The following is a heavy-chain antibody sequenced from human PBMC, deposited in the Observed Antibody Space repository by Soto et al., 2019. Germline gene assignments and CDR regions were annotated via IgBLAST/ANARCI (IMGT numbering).Heavy chain of an antibody. D-gene: IGHD2-2*01. CDR2: IYYSGTT. J-gene: IGHJ4*02. CDR3: ARKERKPAAIWN. Sequence: PPETLSLTCAVSGFSIGSNNWWGWIRQPPGKGLEWIGNIYYSGTTQFNPSLKSRVTMSIDGAGNQFSLRLGSVTAADTAVYYCARKERKPAAIWNWGQGTLVTVSS. V-gene: IGHV4-28*01. CDR1: GFSIGSNNW.